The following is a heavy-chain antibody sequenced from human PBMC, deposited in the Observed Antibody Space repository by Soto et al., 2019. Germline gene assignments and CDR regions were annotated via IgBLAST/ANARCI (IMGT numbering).Heavy chain of an antibody. J-gene: IGHJ6*02. CDR1: GFTFSSYA. CDR2: IGESGTPT. CDR3: ARYIPGVRYYGMDV. Sequence: EVQLLESGGGLVQPGGSLRLSCAASGFTFSSYAMKWVRQAPGKGLEWVSLIGESGTPTYYADSVKGRFALPRDNAGNKLFLEMYSLRAEDTAVYYCARYIPGVRYYGMDVWGQGTTVTVSS. D-gene: IGHD5-18*01. V-gene: IGHV3-23*01.